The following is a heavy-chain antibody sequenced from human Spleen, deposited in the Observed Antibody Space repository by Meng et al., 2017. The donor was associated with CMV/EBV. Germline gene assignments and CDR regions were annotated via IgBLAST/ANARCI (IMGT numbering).Heavy chain of an antibody. CDR1: GFTFSTYA. J-gene: IGHJ3*02. V-gene: IGHV3-30*02. CDR3: AKSRDYFSMGAFDI. CDR2: IRYDGSDK. D-gene: IGHD2/OR15-2a*01. Sequence: GGSLRLSCAASGFTFSTYAMHWVRQAPGKGLEWVAFIRYDGSDKFYADSVKGRFTVSRDNSKNTLYLQMNSLRAEDTAVYYCAKSRDYFSMGAFDIWGQGTMVTVS.